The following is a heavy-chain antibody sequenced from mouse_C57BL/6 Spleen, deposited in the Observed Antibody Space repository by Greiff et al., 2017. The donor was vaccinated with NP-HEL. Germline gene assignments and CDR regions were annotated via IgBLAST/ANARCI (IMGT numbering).Heavy chain of an antibody. CDR2: IDPSDSYT. V-gene: IGHV1-69*01. D-gene: IGHD2-3*01. J-gene: IGHJ3*01. Sequence: QVQLQQSGAELVMPGASVKLSCKASGYTFTSYWMHWVKQRPGQGLEWIGEIDPSDSYTNYNQKFKGKSTLTVDKSSSTAYMQLSSLTSEDSAVYYCAREGNDSYSEAYWGQGTLVTVSA. CDR1: GYTFTSYW. CDR3: AREGNDSYSEAY.